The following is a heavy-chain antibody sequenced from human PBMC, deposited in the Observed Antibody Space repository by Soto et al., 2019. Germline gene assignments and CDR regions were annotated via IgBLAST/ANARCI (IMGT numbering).Heavy chain of an antibody. Sequence: LRLSCAASGFTFSSYAMSWVRQAPGKGLEWVSAISGSGGSTYYADSVKGRFTISRDNSKNTLYLQMNSLRAEDTAVYYCAKDRGIVGATGLFDYWGQGTLVTVSS. CDR2: ISGSGGST. CDR1: GFTFSSYA. CDR3: AKDRGIVGATGLFDY. V-gene: IGHV3-23*01. J-gene: IGHJ4*02. D-gene: IGHD1-26*01.